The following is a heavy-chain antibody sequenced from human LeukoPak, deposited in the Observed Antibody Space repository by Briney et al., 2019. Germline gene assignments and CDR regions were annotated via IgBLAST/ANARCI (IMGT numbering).Heavy chain of an antibody. CDR1: GFTFDDYA. V-gene: IGHV3-9*01. D-gene: IGHD3-10*01. J-gene: IGHJ4*02. CDR3: AKDRDGSGSAVFDY. CDR2: ISWNSGSI. Sequence: GGSLRLSCAASGFTFDDYAMHWVRQAPGKGLEWVSGISWNSGSIGYADSVKGRFTISRDNAKNSLYLQMNRLRAEDTALYYCAKDRDGSGSAVFDYWGQGTLVTVSS.